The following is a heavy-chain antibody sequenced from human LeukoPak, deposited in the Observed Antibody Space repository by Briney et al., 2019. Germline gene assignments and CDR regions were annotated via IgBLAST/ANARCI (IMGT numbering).Heavy chain of an antibody. CDR1: GGSSSGYY. D-gene: IGHD5-24*01. CDR3: ARGRDGYNYVYYYYYMDV. Sequence: SETLSLTCAVYGGSSSGYYWSWIRQPPGKGLEWIGEINHSGSTNYNPSLKSRVTISVDTSKNQFSLKLSSVTAADTAVYYCARGRDGYNYVYYYYYMDVWGKGTTVTVSS. J-gene: IGHJ6*03. V-gene: IGHV4-34*01. CDR2: INHSGST.